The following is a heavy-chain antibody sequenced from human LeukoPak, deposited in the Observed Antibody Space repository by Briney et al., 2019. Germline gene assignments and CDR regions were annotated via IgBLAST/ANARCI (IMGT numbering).Heavy chain of an antibody. D-gene: IGHD3-22*01. Sequence: SETLSLTCTVSGGSISSYYWSWIRQPPGKGLEWIGYIYHSGSTYYNPSLKSRVTISVDRSQNQFSLKLSSVTAADTAVYYCARGRDSSGYIDYWGQGTLVTVPS. CDR1: GGSISSYY. V-gene: IGHV4-59*12. CDR3: ARGRDSSGYIDY. CDR2: IYHSGST. J-gene: IGHJ4*02.